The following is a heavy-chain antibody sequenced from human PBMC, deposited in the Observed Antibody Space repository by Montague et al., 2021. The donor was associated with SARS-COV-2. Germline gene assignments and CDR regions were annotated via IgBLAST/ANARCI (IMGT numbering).Heavy chain of an antibody. J-gene: IGHJ4*02. CDR1: GASISSSENS. Sequence: ETLSLTCTVSGASISSSENSCVWIRQSPGKGLEWFGSIFYSGTTYFNPSLRSRIAISVDTSKNQFSLKVTSVTAADTAGYYCARHVTFGGVVVALDYWGRGRRVSV. D-gene: IGHD3-16*02. V-gene: IGHV4-39*01. CDR2: IFYSGTT. CDR3: ARHVTFGGVVVALDY.